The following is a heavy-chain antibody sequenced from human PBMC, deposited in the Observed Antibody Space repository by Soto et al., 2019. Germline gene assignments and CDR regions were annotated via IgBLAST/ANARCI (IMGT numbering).Heavy chain of an antibody. CDR3: ARDHARYCSSTSCSNWFDP. Sequence: GASVKVSCEASRYTFTRYGIRWVRQAPGKGLEWMGKINPYSGSTSYAQKFQGRVTMTRDTSTSTVYMELSSLRSEDTAVYYCARDHARYCSSTSCSNWFDPWGQGTLVTVSS. V-gene: IGHV1-46*03. D-gene: IGHD2-2*01. CDR2: INPYSGST. CDR1: RYTFTRYG. J-gene: IGHJ5*02.